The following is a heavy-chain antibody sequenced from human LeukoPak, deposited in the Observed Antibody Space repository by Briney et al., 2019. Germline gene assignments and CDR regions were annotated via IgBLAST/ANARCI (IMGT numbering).Heavy chain of an antibody. Sequence: QPGGSLRLSCAASGFTFTIFGLNWVRQAPGKGPEWVSYIDARSGITYYADSVQGRFTISRDDARESVFLQMDGLRVDDTAVYYCARDVSYSGSPDFDYGGQGTLVTVSS. CDR2: IDARSGIT. J-gene: IGHJ4*02. V-gene: IGHV3-48*01. D-gene: IGHD5-12*01. CDR3: ARDVSYSGSPDFDY. CDR1: GFTFTIFG.